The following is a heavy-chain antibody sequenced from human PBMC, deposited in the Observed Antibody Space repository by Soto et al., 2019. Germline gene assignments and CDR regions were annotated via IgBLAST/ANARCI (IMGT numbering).Heavy chain of an antibody. V-gene: IGHV1-3*05. CDR3: ARDVAAADY. J-gene: IGHJ4*02. Sequence: QVQLVQSGAEEKKPGASVRVSCKASGYTFTNYAMHWVRQAPGQRLEWMGWINAGNGNTKYSQKLQGRVTITRDTSASTAYMELSSLRSEDTAVYYCARDVAAADYWGQGTLVTVSS. D-gene: IGHD6-13*01. CDR2: INAGNGNT. CDR1: GYTFTNYA.